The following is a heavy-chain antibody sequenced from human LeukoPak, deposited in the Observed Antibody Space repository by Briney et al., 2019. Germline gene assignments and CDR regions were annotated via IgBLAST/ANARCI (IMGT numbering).Heavy chain of an antibody. V-gene: IGHV3-48*03. J-gene: IGHJ6*02. Sequence: GGSLRLSCAASGFTFSSYEMNWVRHAPGKGLEWVSYISSSGSTIYYADSVKGRFTISRDNAKNSLYLQMNSLRAEDTAVYYCARGMATDYGMDVWGQGTTVTVSS. CDR2: ISSSGSTI. D-gene: IGHD5-24*01. CDR3: ARGMATDYGMDV. CDR1: GFTFSSYE.